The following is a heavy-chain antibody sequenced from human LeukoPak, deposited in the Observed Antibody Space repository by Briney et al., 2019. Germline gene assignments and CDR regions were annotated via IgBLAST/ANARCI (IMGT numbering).Heavy chain of an antibody. CDR1: GGSISSYY. D-gene: IGHD3-22*01. CDR2: IYYSGST. Sequence: SETLSLTCTVSGGSISSYYWSWIRQPPGKGLEWIGYIYYSGSTNYNPSLKSRVTISVDTSKNQFSLKLSSVTAADTAVYYCARDFHYDSTYNWFDPWGQGTLVTVSS. V-gene: IGHV4-59*01. J-gene: IGHJ5*02. CDR3: ARDFHYDSTYNWFDP.